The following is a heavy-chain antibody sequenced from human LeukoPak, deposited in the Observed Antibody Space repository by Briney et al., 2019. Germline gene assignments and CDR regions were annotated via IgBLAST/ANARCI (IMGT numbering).Heavy chain of an antibody. CDR1: GFTFSSYA. J-gene: IGHJ4*02. V-gene: IGHV3-30-3*01. D-gene: IGHD5-24*01. Sequence: PGGSLRLSCAASGFTFSSYAMHWVRQAPGKGLEWVAVISYDGSNKYYEDSVKGRFTISRDNSKNTLYLQMNSLRAEDTAVYYCARKSRDGYNYDSSGFFDYWGQGTLVTVSS. CDR3: ARKSRDGYNYDSSGFFDY. CDR2: ISYDGSNK.